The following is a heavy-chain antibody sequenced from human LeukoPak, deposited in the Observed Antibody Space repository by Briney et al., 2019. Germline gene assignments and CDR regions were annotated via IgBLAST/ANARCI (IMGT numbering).Heavy chain of an antibody. V-gene: IGHV3-33*01. Sequence: GGSLRLSCAASGFTFSSYGMHWVRQAPGKGLEWVAVIWYDGSNKYYADSVKGRFTISRDNSKNTLYLQMNSLRAEDTAVYYCARDPSRPYSSSWLDYWGQGTLVAVSS. D-gene: IGHD6-13*01. CDR3: ARDPSRPYSSSWLDY. J-gene: IGHJ4*02. CDR1: GFTFSSYG. CDR2: IWYDGSNK.